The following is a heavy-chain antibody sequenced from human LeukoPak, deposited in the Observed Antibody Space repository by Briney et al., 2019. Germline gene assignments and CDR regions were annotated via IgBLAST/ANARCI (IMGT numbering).Heavy chain of an antibody. CDR1: GGSISSYY. D-gene: IGHD1-1*01. V-gene: IGHV4-34*01. CDR2: INHSGST. CDR3: ARRRDGTTYYYYMDV. Sequence: PSETLSLTCTVSGGSISSYYWSWIRQPPGKGLEWIGEINHSGSTNYNPSLKSRVTISVDTSKNQFSLKLSSVTAADTAVYYCARRRDGTTYYYYMDVWGKGTTVTISS. J-gene: IGHJ6*03.